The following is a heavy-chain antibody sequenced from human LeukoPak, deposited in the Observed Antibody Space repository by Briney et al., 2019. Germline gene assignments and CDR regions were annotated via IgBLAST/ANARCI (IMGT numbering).Heavy chain of an antibody. CDR2: IKTDGNTT. CDR3: ARTVPGIAFAFDI. Sequence: GGSLRLSCTASGFTFSNYWMHWVRQAPGKGLLWVSRIKTDGNTTTYADSVKGRFTISRDNAKNSLYLQMNSLRAEDTAVYYCARTVPGIAFAFDIWGQGTMVTVSS. D-gene: IGHD6-13*01. CDR1: GFTFSNYW. V-gene: IGHV3-74*01. J-gene: IGHJ3*02.